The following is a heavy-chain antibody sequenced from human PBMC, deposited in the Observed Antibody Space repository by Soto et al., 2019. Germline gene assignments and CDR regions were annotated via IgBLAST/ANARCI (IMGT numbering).Heavy chain of an antibody. Sequence: QVQLQESGPGLVKPSETLSLTCTVSGGSISSYYWSWIRQPPGKGLEWIGYIYYSGSTNYNPSLKSRVTISVDTSKNQFPLKLSSVTAADTAVYYCARHTDFWSGSNWFDPWGQGTLVTVSS. CDR1: GGSISSYY. CDR2: IYYSGST. J-gene: IGHJ5*02. D-gene: IGHD3-3*01. CDR3: ARHTDFWSGSNWFDP. V-gene: IGHV4-59*08.